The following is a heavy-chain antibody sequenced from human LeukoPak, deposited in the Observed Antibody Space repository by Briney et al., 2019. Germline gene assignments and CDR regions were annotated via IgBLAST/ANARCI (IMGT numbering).Heavy chain of an antibody. D-gene: IGHD3-16*01. Sequence: GGSLRLSCAASGFTFSSYAMTWVRQAPGKGLEWVSSISVNGGTTYYADSVKGRFTISRDNSKNTLYLQVNNLRAEDTAVYYCATFEGGYFQHWGQGTLVTVSS. J-gene: IGHJ1*01. CDR2: ISVNGGTT. V-gene: IGHV3-23*01. CDR3: ATFEGGYFQH. CDR1: GFTFSSYA.